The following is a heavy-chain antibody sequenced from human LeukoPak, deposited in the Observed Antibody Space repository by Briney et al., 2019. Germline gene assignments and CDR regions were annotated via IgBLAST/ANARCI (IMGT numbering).Heavy chain of an antibody. J-gene: IGHJ4*02. CDR1: GGSFSDYY. V-gene: IGHV4-34*01. D-gene: IGHD3-16*02. Sequence: SETLSLTCAVSGGSFSDYYWSWIRQPPGKGLEWIGEINHSGSTNYNPSLKSRVTISVDTSKNQFSLKLSSVTAADTAVYYCARGVYDYVWGSYRRVRYYFDYWGQGTLVTVSS. CDR2: INHSGST. CDR3: ARGVYDYVWGSYRRVRYYFDY.